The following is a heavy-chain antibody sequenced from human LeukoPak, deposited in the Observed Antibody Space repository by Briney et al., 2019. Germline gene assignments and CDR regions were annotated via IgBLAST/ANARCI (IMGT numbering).Heavy chain of an antibody. J-gene: IGHJ4*02. CDR2: IWHDGSHK. Sequence: PGRSLSLSCAASGFTFGTYAMHWVRQAPGQGLEWVALIWHDGSHKFYSNSVRGQFTISRDNSKNTVYLQMNNLRPDDTAVYYCASEIFGSGSYPDFWGQGTMVTVSS. CDR1: GFTFGTYA. CDR3: ASEIFGSGSYPDF. D-gene: IGHD3-10*01. V-gene: IGHV3-33*01.